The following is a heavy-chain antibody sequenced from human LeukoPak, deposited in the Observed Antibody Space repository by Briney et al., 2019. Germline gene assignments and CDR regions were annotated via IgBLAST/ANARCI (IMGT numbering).Heavy chain of an antibody. J-gene: IGHJ4*02. CDR3: AKVPVYDSTAGDGY. V-gene: IGHV3-30*02. D-gene: IGHD3-22*01. CDR2: IRYDGSVK. CDR1: GFTFSSYA. Sequence: GGSLRLSCAASGFTFSSYAMSWVRQAPGKGLEWVTFIRYDGSVKYYADSVKGRFTISRDNSKKTLYLQMNSLRAEDTAVYYCAKVPVYDSTAGDGYWGQRALVTVSS.